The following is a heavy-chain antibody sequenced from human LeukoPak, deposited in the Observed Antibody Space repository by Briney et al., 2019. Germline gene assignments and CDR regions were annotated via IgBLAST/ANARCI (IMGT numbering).Heavy chain of an antibody. CDR3: TTGNVVGVVIFFAPGEYFDY. CDR1: GFTFSNAW. Sequence: PGGSLRLSCAASGFTFSNAWMSWVRQAPGKGLEWVGRIKSKTDGGTTDYAAPVKGRFTISRDDSKNTLYLQMNSLKTEDTAVYYCTTGNVVGVVIFFAPGEYFDYWGQGTLVTVSS. V-gene: IGHV3-15*01. D-gene: IGHD3-3*01. J-gene: IGHJ4*02. CDR2: IKSKTDGGTT.